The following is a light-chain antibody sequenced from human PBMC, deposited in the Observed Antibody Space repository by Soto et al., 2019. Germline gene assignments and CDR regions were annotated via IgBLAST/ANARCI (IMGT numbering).Light chain of an antibody. Sequence: QSVLTQPPSGSGAPGQRVTISCTGSSSNIGAGYDVHWYQQLPGTAPKLLIYDNNNRPSGVPDRFSGSKSGTSASLAITGLQAEDEADYYCQSYDSSLSGYVFGTGTKLTVL. CDR2: DNN. J-gene: IGLJ1*01. CDR1: SSNIGAGYD. CDR3: QSYDSSLSGYV. V-gene: IGLV1-40*01.